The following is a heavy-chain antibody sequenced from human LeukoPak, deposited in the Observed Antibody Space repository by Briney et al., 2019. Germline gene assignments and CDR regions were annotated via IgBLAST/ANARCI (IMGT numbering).Heavy chain of an antibody. V-gene: IGHV4-30-4*08. CDR1: GGPISSGDYY. Sequence: SSETLSLTCTVSGGPISSGDYYWSWIRQPPGKGLEWIGYIYYSGSTYYNPSLKSRVTISVDTSKNQFSLKLSSVTAADTAVYYCARGSREWELLFAFDIWGQGTMVTVSS. CDR3: ARGSREWELLFAFDI. CDR2: IYYSGST. J-gene: IGHJ3*02. D-gene: IGHD1-26*01.